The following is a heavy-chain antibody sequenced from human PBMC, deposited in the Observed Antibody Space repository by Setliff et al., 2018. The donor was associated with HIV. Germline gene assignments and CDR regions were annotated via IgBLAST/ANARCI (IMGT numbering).Heavy chain of an antibody. CDR2: ISSSGDTS. J-gene: IGHJ1*01. D-gene: IGHD3-22*01. Sequence: GGSLRLSCAASGFRFSDHFASWFRQAPGKGLEWISDISSSGDTSNYADSVKGRFTISRNNSKNTLYLQMNSLRAEDTAVYYCAKGSVRMHYYDSSGYFQHWGQGTPVTVSS. CDR3: AKGSVRMHYYDSSGYFQH. CDR1: GFRFSDHF. V-gene: IGHV3-11*01.